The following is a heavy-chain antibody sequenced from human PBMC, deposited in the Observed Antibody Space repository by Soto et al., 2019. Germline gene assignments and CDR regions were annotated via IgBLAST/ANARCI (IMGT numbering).Heavy chain of an antibody. J-gene: IGHJ5*02. CDR2: IFSSGST. CDR1: GGFITDYS. V-gene: IGHV4-4*07. CDR3: ARAYSSSSNWFDP. Sequence: PSETLSLTCTVSGGFITDYSWVWIRQPAGKGLEWIGRIFSSGSTNYNPSLKGRITMSLDTSKNQFSLKLSSVTAADTAVYYCARAYSSSSNWFDPWGQGTLVTVSS. D-gene: IGHD6-13*01.